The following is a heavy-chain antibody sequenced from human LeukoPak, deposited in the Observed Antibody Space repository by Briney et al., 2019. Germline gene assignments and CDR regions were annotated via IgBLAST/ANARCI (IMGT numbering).Heavy chain of an antibody. CDR3: ARSIVVVPAAIPSGWGNWFDP. Sequence: SETLSLTRTVSGGSISSGGYYWSWIRQHPGKGLEWIGYINYSGSTYYNPSLKSRVTISVDTSKNQFSLKLSSVTAADTAVYYCARSIVVVPAAIPSGWGNWFDPWGQGTLVTVSS. CDR1: GGSISSGGYY. CDR2: INYSGST. V-gene: IGHV4-31*03. J-gene: IGHJ5*02. D-gene: IGHD2-2*02.